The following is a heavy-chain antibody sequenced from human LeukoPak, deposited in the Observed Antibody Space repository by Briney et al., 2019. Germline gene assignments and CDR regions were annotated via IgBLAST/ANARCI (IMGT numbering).Heavy chain of an antibody. Sequence: TTSETLSLTCTVSGGSISSYYWSWIRQPPGKGLEWIGYIYYSGSTNYNPSLKSRVTISVDTSKNQFSLKLSSVTAADTAVYYCARRNWEAGIDYWGQGTLVTVSS. D-gene: IGHD1-26*01. CDR3: ARRNWEAGIDY. J-gene: IGHJ4*02. CDR1: GGSISSYY. CDR2: IYYSGST. V-gene: IGHV4-59*01.